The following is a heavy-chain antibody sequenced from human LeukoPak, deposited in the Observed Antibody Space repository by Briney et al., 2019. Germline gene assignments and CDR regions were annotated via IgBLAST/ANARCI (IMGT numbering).Heavy chain of an antibody. Sequence: GGFLRLSCSVSASTFSLFPFHWVRQAPGKGPEWVSVMSYDGINKYYADSVKGRFSVSRDNSKNTVYLQMNDLRVEDTAMYYCARPSGTGWSYAFDIWGQGTMVTVSS. CDR1: ASTFSLFP. CDR2: MSYDGINK. J-gene: IGHJ3*02. D-gene: IGHD6-19*01. V-gene: IGHV3-30-3*01. CDR3: ARPSGTGWSYAFDI.